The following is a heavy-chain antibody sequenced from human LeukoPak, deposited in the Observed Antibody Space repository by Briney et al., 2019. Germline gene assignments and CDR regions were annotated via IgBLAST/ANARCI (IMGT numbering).Heavy chain of an antibody. CDR1: GGTFSSYA. CDR2: IIPICGTA. J-gene: IGHJ4*02. CDR3: ARELYYYDSSGHFDY. D-gene: IGHD3-22*01. Sequence: GASVKVSCKASGGTFSSYAISWVRQAPGQGLEWMGGIIPICGTANYAQKLQGRVTITTDSSTSTAYMELSRLRSEDTAVYYCARELYYYDSSGHFDYWGQGTMVTVSS. V-gene: IGHV1-69*05.